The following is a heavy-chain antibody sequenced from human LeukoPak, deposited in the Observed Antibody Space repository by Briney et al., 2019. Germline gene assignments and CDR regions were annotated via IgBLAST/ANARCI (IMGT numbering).Heavy chain of an antibody. J-gene: IGHJ3*02. CDR3: ARVHYDSSGYYNAAEPAFDI. Sequence: SVKVSCKASGGTFSSYAISWVRQAPGQGLEWMGRIIPILGIANYAQKFQGRVTITADKSTSTAYMELSSLRSEDTAVYYCARVHYDSSGYYNAAEPAFDIWGRGTMVTVSS. V-gene: IGHV1-69*04. CDR2: IIPILGIA. CDR1: GGTFSSYA. D-gene: IGHD3-22*01.